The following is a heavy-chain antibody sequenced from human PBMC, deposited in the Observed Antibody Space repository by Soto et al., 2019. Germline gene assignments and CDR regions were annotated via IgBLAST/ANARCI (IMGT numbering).Heavy chain of an antibody. CDR1: GGSVGRGGFH. Sequence: SETLSLTCSVSGGSVGRGGFHGSWFRQPPGKGLQFIGSIFYNGTANYSPSLKNRVSISIDTSQSQFFLQLISVAAADTAVYYCARIDGWYDIDFWGQGSLVIVSS. CDR2: IFYNGTA. J-gene: IGHJ4*02. V-gene: IGHV4-61*08. CDR3: ARIDGWYDIDF. D-gene: IGHD6-19*01.